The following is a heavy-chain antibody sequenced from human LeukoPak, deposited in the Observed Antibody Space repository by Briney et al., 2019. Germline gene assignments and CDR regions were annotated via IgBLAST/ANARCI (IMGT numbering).Heavy chain of an antibody. CDR2: INSDGSST. Sequence: GGSLRLSCAASGFTFSSYWMHWVRQAPGKGLVWVSRINSDGSSTSYADSVKGRFTISRDNAKNTLSLQMNSLRADDTAVYYCSRVLYSSGWVFGGYCAMDVWGQGTTVTVSS. CDR1: GFTFSSYW. CDR3: SRVLYSSGWVFGGYCAMDV. V-gene: IGHV3-74*01. D-gene: IGHD6-19*01. J-gene: IGHJ6*02.